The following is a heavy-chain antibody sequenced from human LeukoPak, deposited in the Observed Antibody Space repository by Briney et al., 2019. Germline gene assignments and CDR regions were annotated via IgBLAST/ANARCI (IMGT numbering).Heavy chain of an antibody. CDR1: VYTFTNYY. CDR3: ARSSGRSPNRDYMDV. V-gene: IGHV1-46*01. D-gene: IGHD1-14*01. CDR2: IHASGGRT. J-gene: IGHJ6*03. Sequence: AAVTVSFMASVYTFTNYYIHSVRQAPGQGLAWVGIIHASGGRTSYAKKFQRRVTMNRDTSTSTVYMELSSLRSEDTAVYYCARSSGRSPNRDYMDVWAKGPRSPSP.